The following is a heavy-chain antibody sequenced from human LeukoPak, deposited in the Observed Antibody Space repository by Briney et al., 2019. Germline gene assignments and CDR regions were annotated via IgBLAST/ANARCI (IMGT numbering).Heavy chain of an antibody. Sequence: PGRSLRLSCAASGFTFSSYGMHWVRQAPGKGLEWVAVISYDGSNKYYADSGKGRFTISRDNSKNTLYLQINSLRAEDTAVYYCARDHTYYDFWSGYLFDYWGQGTLVTVSS. J-gene: IGHJ4*02. CDR2: ISYDGSNK. V-gene: IGHV3-30*03. CDR1: GFTFSSYG. D-gene: IGHD3-3*01. CDR3: ARDHTYYDFWSGYLFDY.